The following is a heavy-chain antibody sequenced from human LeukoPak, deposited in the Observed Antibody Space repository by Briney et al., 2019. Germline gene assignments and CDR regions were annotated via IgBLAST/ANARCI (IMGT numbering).Heavy chain of an antibody. V-gene: IGHV3-53*01. J-gene: IGHJ4*02. CDR1: GFTVSSND. CDR3: ARATGGVFDYYYFDY. Sequence: GGSLRLSCAASGFTVSSNDMSWVRQAPGKGLECISVIYSGGSTDYADSVKGRLTISRDNSKNTLYLQMNSLRAEDTAVYYCARATGGVFDYYYFDYWGQGTLVTVSS. CDR2: IYSGGST. D-gene: IGHD3-16*01.